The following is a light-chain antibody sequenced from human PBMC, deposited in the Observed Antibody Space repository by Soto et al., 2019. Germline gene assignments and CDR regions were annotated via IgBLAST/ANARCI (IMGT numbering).Light chain of an antibody. CDR2: DAS. CDR1: HSVTTH. J-gene: IGKJ1*01. V-gene: IGKV3D-15*01. CDR3: QQYNNWPWT. Sequence: EIVLTQSPDTLSLSPGERATLSCWASHSVTTHLAWFQQRPGQTPRLLIYDASTRAPGIPARFSGRGSGADFTLTISSLQSEDLAVYYCQQYNNWPWTFGQGTKVDI.